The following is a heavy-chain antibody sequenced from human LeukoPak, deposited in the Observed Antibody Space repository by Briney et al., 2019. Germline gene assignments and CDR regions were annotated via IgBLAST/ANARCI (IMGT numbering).Heavy chain of an antibody. CDR3: AKDSWFGELTNSIDY. CDR2: ISYDGSNK. CDR1: GFIFSSYA. V-gene: IGHV3-30-3*01. J-gene: IGHJ4*02. Sequence: GRSLRLSCAASGFIFSSYAMHWVRQAPGKGLEWVAVISYDGSNKFYADSVKGRFTISRDNSKNTLYLQMNSLRAEDTAVYYCAKDSWFGELTNSIDYWGQGTLVTVSS. D-gene: IGHD3-10*01.